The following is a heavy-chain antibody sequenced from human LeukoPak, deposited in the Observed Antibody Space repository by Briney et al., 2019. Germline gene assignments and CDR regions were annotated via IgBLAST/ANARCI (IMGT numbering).Heavy chain of an antibody. CDR3: AKDDDSSDYHDWYFDL. CDR2: ITSSGSAT. CDR1: GFTSSDYA. V-gene: IGHV3-23*01. Sequence: GGSLRLSCVGSGFTSSDYAMAWVRQAPGKGLEWVSGITSSGSATYYGDSVKGRFTIYRDNSIDTLYLTMNTLRAENTAMYYCAKDDDSSDYHDWYFDLWGRGALISVSS. D-gene: IGHD3-22*01. J-gene: IGHJ2*01.